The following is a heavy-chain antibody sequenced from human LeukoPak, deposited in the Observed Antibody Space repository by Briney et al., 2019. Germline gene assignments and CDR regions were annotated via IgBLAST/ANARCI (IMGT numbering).Heavy chain of an antibody. Sequence: SETLSLTCTVSGGPISSYYWSWIRQPPGKGLEWIGYIYYSGSTNYNPSLKSRVTISVDTSKNQFSLKLSSVTAADTAVYYCASGPFYSGSYSLDYWGQGTLVTVSS. CDR1: GGPISSYY. V-gene: IGHV4-59*01. J-gene: IGHJ4*02. D-gene: IGHD1-26*01. CDR3: ASGPFYSGSYSLDY. CDR2: IYYSGST.